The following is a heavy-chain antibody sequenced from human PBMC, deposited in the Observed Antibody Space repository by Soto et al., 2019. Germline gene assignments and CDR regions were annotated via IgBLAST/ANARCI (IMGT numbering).Heavy chain of an antibody. Sequence: EVQLVESGGGLGQPGGSLRLSCAASGFIFSTYWMHWVRQVPGKGLAWVSRINTDGSRTSYADSVKGRFTISRDTAKNTVYLQMNSLRAEDTAVYFCARVKSGSYDWFDPWGQGTLVTVSS. CDR3: ARVKSGSYDWFDP. D-gene: IGHD3-10*01. CDR1: GFIFSTYW. CDR2: INTDGSRT. J-gene: IGHJ5*02. V-gene: IGHV3-74*01.